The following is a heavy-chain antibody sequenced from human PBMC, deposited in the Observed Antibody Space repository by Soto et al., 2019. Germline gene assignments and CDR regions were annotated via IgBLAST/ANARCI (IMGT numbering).Heavy chain of an antibody. CDR1: GGTFSSYA. J-gene: IGHJ6*02. CDR2: IIPIFGTA. V-gene: IGHV1-69*01. CDR3: ARGLSKGYCSCGSCYPYYYYGMDV. Sequence: QVQLVQSGAEVKKPGSSVKVSCKASGGTFSSYAISWVRQAPGQGLEWMGGIIPIFGTANYAQKSQGRVTITADESTSTAYMELSSLRSEDTAVYYCARGLSKGYCSCGSCYPYYYYGMDVWGQGTTVTVSS. D-gene: IGHD2-15*01.